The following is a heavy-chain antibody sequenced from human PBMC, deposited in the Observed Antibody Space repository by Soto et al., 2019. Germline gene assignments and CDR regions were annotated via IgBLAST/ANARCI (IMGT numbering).Heavy chain of an antibody. CDR3: TREGYYYYYGMDV. Sequence: EAQLVESGGGLVQPGGSLRLSCAASGFPFSNYNMNWVRQAPGEGLEWVSYISTSSSTIYYVDSVKGRFTISRDNAKNSLYLQMNSLRDEDTAVYYCTREGYYYYYGMDVWGQGTTVTVSS. J-gene: IGHJ6*02. CDR2: ISTSSSTI. CDR1: GFPFSNYN. V-gene: IGHV3-48*02.